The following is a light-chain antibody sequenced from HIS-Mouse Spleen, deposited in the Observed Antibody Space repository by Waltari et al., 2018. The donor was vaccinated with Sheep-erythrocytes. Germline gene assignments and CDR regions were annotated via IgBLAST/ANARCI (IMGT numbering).Light chain of an antibody. J-gene: IGLJ1*01. CDR1: SRDVGGSND. Sequence: QSALTQPRSVSGSPGPSVTISCTGTSRDVGGSNDVSWYQQHPGKAPKLMIYDVSKRPSGVPDRFSGSKSGNTASLTISGLQAEDEADYYCCSYAGSYNHVFATGTKVTVL. V-gene: IGLV2-11*01. CDR3: CSYAGSYNHV. CDR2: DVS.